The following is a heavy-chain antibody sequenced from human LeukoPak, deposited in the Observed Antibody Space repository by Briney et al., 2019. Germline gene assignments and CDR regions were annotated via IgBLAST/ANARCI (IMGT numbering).Heavy chain of an antibody. CDR2: IYHSGST. Sequence: SETLSLTCTVSGGSISSGGYYWSWIRQPPGKGLEWIGYIYHSGSTYYNPSLKSRVTISVDRSKNQFSLKLSSVTAADTAVYYCAREEGLLYNSSGDYWGQGTLVTVSS. CDR1: GGSISSGGYY. CDR3: AREEGLLYNSSGDY. V-gene: IGHV4-30-2*01. J-gene: IGHJ4*02. D-gene: IGHD3-3*01.